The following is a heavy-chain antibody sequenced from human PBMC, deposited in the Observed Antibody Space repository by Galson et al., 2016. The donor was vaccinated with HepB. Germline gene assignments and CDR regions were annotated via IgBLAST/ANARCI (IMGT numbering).Heavy chain of an antibody. V-gene: IGHV1-18*01. D-gene: IGHD2-2*01. CDR1: GYTFTTYG. CDR3: ARDPRKIRYQLLEIYYYYYAMDV. Sequence: SVKVSCKASGYTFTTYGISWVRQAPGQGLEWMGWISAYNGNTNYAQKLQGRVTMTTDTYTSTAYMELRSLRPDATAVYSCARDPRKIRYQLLEIYYYYYAMDVWGQGTTVPVSS. J-gene: IGHJ6*02. CDR2: ISAYNGNT.